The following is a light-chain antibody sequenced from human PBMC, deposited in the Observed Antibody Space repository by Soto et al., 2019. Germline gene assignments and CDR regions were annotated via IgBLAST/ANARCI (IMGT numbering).Light chain of an antibody. V-gene: IGLV1-44*01. Sequence: QSVLTQPPSASGTPGQRVTISCSGGSSNIGSNTVNWYQQLPGTAPRLLIYSTFQRPSGVPDRFSGSKSGTSASLAINGLQSEDEADYYCATWDDTLTGDVVFGGGTKLTVL. CDR1: SSNIGSNT. J-gene: IGLJ2*01. CDR2: STF. CDR3: ATWDDTLTGDVV.